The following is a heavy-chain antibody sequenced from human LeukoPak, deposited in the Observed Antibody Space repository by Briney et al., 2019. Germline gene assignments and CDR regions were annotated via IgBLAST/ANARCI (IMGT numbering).Heavy chain of an antibody. D-gene: IGHD4-17*01. CDR1: GGSVNSFY. CDR2: IHTSGST. CDR3: ARDHRSGMTTVSTGFDY. J-gene: IGHJ4*02. V-gene: IGHV4-4*07. Sequence: PSETLSLTCSVSGGSVNSFYWSWIRQSAGLGLEWIGRIHTSGSTNYNPSLQSRPTMSLDTSKNQFSLKLTSVTAADTAVYYCARDHRSGMTTVSTGFDYWGQGTLVTVSS.